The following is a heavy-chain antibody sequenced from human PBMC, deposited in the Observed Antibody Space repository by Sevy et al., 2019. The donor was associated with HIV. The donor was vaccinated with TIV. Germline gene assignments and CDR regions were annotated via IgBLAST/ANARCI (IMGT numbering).Heavy chain of an antibody. Sequence: GGSRRLSGKSSVVTFSPDGMTWVRQAPGKGREWGANIRPDGRDKYYVDSVKGRFTISRDNAKNSLYLQMNSLRADDTAMYYCASGVGLDRWGQGALVTVSS. CDR3: ASGVGLDR. V-gene: IGHV3-7*01. CDR2: IRPDGRDK. CDR1: VVTFSPDG. J-gene: IGHJ5*02. D-gene: IGHD1-26*01.